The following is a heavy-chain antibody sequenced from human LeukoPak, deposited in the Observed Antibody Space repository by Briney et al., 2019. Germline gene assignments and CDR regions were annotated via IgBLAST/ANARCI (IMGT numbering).Heavy chain of an antibody. D-gene: IGHD3-22*01. CDR3: AKRGVVIRVILVGFHKEAYYFDS. CDR2: ISGSGGGT. J-gene: IGHJ4*02. V-gene: IGHV3-23*01. CDR1: GITLSNYG. Sequence: GGSLRLSCAVSGITLSNYGKSWVRQAPGKGLEWVAGISGSGGGTIYADSVKGRFTISRDNPKNTLYLQMNSLRAEDTAVYFCAKRGVVIRVILVGFHKEAYYFDSWGQGALVTVSS.